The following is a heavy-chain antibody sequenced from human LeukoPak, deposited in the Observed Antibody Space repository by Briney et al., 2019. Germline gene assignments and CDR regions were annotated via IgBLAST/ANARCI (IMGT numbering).Heavy chain of an antibody. D-gene: IGHD3-10*01. CDR1: GGSISSYY. V-gene: IGHV4-59*13. CDR2: IYYSGST. CDR3: ARDYYGSGSFFY. Sequence: SETLSLTCTVSGGSISSYYWSWLRQPPGKGLEWIGYIYYSGSTNYNPSLKSRVTISVDTSKNQFSLKLTSVTAADTAFYYCARDYYGSGSFFYWGQGTLVTVSS. J-gene: IGHJ4*02.